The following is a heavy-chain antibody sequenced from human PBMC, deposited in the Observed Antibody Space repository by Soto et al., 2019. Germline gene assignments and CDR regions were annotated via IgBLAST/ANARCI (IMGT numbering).Heavy chain of an antibody. CDR2: IIPIFGTA. D-gene: IGHD5-12*01. J-gene: IGHJ6*02. Sequence: QVQLVQSGAEVNKPGSSVKVSCKASGGTFSSYAISWVRQATGQGLEWMGGIIPIFGTANYAQKFQGRVTITADESTSTAYMETSSLRSEDTAVHNCARDRAGYGSYYGKDVLGQGTTVTVSS. V-gene: IGHV1-69*01. CDR3: ARDRAGYGSYYGKDV. CDR1: GGTFSSYA.